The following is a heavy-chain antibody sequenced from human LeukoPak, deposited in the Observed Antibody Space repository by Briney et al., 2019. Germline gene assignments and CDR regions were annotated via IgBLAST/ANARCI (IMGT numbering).Heavy chain of an antibody. J-gene: IGHJ5*02. CDR3: ARDVTYHGGDWFDP. CDR2: ISSTASSI. CDR1: EFTFSSYS. D-gene: IGHD4-23*01. V-gene: IGHV3-48*04. Sequence: GGSLRLFCAGSEFTFSSYSMSWVRQAPGKGLEWVSYISSTASSIYYADSVKGRFTISRDNAKNSLYLQMNSLRAEDTAVYYCARDVTYHGGDWFDPWGQGTLVTVSS.